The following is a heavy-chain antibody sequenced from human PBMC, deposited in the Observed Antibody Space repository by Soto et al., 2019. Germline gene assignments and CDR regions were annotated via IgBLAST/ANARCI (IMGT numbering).Heavy chain of an antibody. CDR2: IGGGGST. J-gene: IGHJ4*02. Sequence: GGSLRLSCVASGFTFSSNAMNWVRQAPGKGLEWVSAIGGGGSTYYTDSGKGRFTISRDTSKNTLYLQMNSLRADDTAVYYCAKTRTGTTSFDYWGQGTLVTVSS. CDR1: GFTFSSNA. V-gene: IGHV3-23*01. D-gene: IGHD1-7*01. CDR3: AKTRTGTTSFDY.